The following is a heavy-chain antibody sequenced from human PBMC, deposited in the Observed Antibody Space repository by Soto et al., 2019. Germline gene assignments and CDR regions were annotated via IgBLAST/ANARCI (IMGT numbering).Heavy chain of an antibody. CDR3: ARQELGVGPVY. Sequence: GESLKISCKGSGYSFTTYWIGWVRQMPGKGLEWMGIIYPGDSDIRYSPSFRGQVTISADKSITTAYLQWSSLKASDTAMYYCARQELGVGPVYWGQGTLVTVSS. CDR1: GYSFTTYW. CDR2: IYPGDSDI. V-gene: IGHV5-51*01. D-gene: IGHD3-16*01. J-gene: IGHJ4*02.